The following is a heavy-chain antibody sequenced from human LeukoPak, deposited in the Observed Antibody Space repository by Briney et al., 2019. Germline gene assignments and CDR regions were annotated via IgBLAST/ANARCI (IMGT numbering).Heavy chain of an antibody. CDR1: GANLTTYD. J-gene: IGHJ4*02. CDR3: ARNFYGSGIFQHEPGKFDY. V-gene: IGHV1-69*04. CDR2: IIPIIAIA. D-gene: IGHD3-10*01. Sequence: SVKVSCKASGANLTTYDINWVRQAPGQGLEWMGRIIPIIAIAHYAQKFLGRITITADTTTTTAFLDLCRLSTEVTAVYSCARNFYGSGIFQHEPGKFDYWGQGTVVTVSS.